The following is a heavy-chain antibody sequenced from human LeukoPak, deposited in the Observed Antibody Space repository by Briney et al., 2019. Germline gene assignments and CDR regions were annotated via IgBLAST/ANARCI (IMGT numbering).Heavy chain of an antibody. J-gene: IGHJ5*02. D-gene: IGHD4-11*01. V-gene: IGHV1-69*04. Sequence: ASVKVSCKASGGTFSSYAISWVRQAPGQGLEWMGRIIPILGIANYAQKFQGRVTITADKSTSTAYMELSSLRSEDTAVYYCAREHSNYGGFDPWGQGTLVTVSS. CDR1: GGTFSSYA. CDR3: AREHSNYGGFDP. CDR2: IIPILGIA.